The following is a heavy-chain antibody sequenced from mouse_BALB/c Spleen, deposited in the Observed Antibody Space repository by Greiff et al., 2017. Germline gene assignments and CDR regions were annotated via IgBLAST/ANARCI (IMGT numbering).Heavy chain of an antibody. J-gene: IGHJ4*01. CDR1: GYTFTSYW. V-gene: IGHV1-7*01. CDR3: AVGKQGAMDY. CDR2: INPSTGYT. Sequence: VQLQQSGAELAKPGASVKMSCKASGYTFTSYWMHWVKQRPGQGLEWIGYINPSTGYTEYNQKFKDKATLTADKSSSTAYMQLSSLTSEDSAVYYCAVGKQGAMDYWGQGTSVTVAS. D-gene: IGHD2-1*01.